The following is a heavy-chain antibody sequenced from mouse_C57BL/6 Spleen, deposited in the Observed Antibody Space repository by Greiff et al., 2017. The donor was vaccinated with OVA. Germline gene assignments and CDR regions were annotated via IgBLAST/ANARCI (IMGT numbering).Heavy chain of an antibody. CDR2: IDPETGGT. D-gene: IGHD3-2*02. V-gene: IGHV1-15*01. CDR1: GYTFTDYE. CDR3: TRKGGSSGSDY. J-gene: IGHJ2*01. Sequence: VQLQQSGAELVRPGASVTLSCKASGYTFTDYEMHWVKQTPVHGLEWIGAIDPETGGTAYNQKFKGKAILTADKSSSTAYMELRSLTSEDSAVYYCTRKGGSSGSDYWGQGTTLTVSS.